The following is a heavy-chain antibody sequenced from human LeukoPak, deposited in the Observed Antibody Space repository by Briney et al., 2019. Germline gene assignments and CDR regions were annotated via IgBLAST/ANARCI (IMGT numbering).Heavy chain of an antibody. Sequence: GRSLRISGAESGCTFSAYGMQWVRQAPGNGLECVSVIWSDGSNQYYADSVKGRFTISRDNSKNTLYLQMNSLRAEDTAVYYCAKIPSPPPNYDFWSGYYNENDYWGQGTLVTVSS. CDR1: GCTFSAYG. J-gene: IGHJ4*02. CDR2: IWSDGSNQ. V-gene: IGHV3-33*06. D-gene: IGHD3-3*01. CDR3: AKIPSPPPNYDFWSGYYNENDY.